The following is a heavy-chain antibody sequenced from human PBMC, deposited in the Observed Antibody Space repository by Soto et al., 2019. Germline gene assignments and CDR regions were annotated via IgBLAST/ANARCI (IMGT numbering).Heavy chain of an antibody. CDR1: GGTFSSYA. J-gene: IGHJ6*02. D-gene: IGHD3-10*01. CDR3: ASKGVGYYGSGSYYNRYYYYYGMDV. CDR2: SIPIFGTA. Sequence: GASVKVSCKASGGTFSSYAISWVRQAPGQGLEWMGGSIPIFGTANYAQKFQGRVTITADESTSTAYMELSSLRSEDTAVYYCASKGVGYYGSGSYYNRYYYYYGMDVWGQGTTVTVSS. V-gene: IGHV1-69*13.